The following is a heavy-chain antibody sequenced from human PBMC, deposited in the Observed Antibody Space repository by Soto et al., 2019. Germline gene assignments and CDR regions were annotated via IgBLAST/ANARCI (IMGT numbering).Heavy chain of an antibody. CDR1: GFTFSSYG. CDR3: AKDLIDFWSGSWGVDP. CDR2: ISYDGSNK. J-gene: IGHJ5*02. D-gene: IGHD3-3*01. Sequence: GGSLRLSCAASGFTFSSYGMHWVRQAPGKGLEWVAVISYDGSNKYYADSVKGRFTISRDNSKSTLYLQMNSLRAEDTAVYYCAKDLIDFWSGSWGVDPWGQGTLVTVSS. V-gene: IGHV3-30*18.